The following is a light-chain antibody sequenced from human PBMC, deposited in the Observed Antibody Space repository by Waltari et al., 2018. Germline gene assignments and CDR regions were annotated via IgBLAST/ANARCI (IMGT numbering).Light chain of an antibody. CDR2: DAS. Sequence: DIQMTQSPSSLSASVGDRVTITCQASQDNTNYLKWYQQKPGKAPKLLIYDASNLETGVPSRFSGSGSGTDFTFTISSLQPEDIATYYCQHFDNVPYTFGQGTKLEIK. V-gene: IGKV1-33*01. J-gene: IGKJ2*01. CDR3: QHFDNVPYT. CDR1: QDNTNY.